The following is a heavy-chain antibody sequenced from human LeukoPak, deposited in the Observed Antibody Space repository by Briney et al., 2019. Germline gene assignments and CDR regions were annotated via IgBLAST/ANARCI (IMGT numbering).Heavy chain of an antibody. J-gene: IGHJ5*02. V-gene: IGHV4-39*01. Sequence: KASETLSLTCTVSGGSISSRSYYWGWIRQPPGKGLEWIGSMFFSGSTSYNPSLKSRVTMSMDTSKNQFSLRLNSVTAADTAVYYCARTTTGLDPWGQGTLVTVSS. CDR3: ARTTTGLDP. D-gene: IGHD1-14*01. CDR2: MFFSGST. CDR1: GGSISSRSYY.